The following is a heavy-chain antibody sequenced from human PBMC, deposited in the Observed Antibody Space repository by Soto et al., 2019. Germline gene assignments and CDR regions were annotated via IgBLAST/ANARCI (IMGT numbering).Heavy chain of an antibody. CDR1: GGTFSSYT. V-gene: IGHV1-69*02. D-gene: IGHD2-2*01. CDR2: IIPILGIA. Sequence: QVQLVQSGAEVKKPGSSVKVSCKASGGTFSSYTISWVRQAPGQGLEWMGRIIPILGIANYAQKFQGRVTFTADKSTGTAYMELSSLRSEDTAVYYCARLGYCSSTSCYAIDPWGQGTLVTVSS. J-gene: IGHJ5*02. CDR3: ARLGYCSSTSCYAIDP.